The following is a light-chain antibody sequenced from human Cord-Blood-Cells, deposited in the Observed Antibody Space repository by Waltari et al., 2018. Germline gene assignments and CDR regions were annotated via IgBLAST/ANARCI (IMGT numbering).Light chain of an antibody. CDR3: QTWGTGNWV. CDR2: LNSDGSH. CDR1: SGHSSYA. Sequence: QLVLTPSPSASASQGASVTLTCTLSSGHSSYAIAWHQQQPEKGPRYLMKLNSDGSHSKGDGIPDRFSGSSSGAERYLTISSLQSEDEADYYCQTWGTGNWVFGGGTKLTVL. V-gene: IGLV4-69*01. J-gene: IGLJ3*02.